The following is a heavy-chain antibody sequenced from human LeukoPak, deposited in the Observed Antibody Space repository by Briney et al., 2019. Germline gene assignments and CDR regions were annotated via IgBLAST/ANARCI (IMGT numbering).Heavy chain of an antibody. CDR3: ARDGALTGYPAGGEY. CDR1: GYTFTGYY. D-gene: IGHD3-9*01. Sequence: ASVTVSCKASGYTFTGYYMHWVRQAAGQGVEGMGWINPNSGGTNYAQKFQGWVTMTRDTSISTAYMELRRLRSDDTAVYYCARDGALTGYPAGGEYWGQGTLVTVSS. J-gene: IGHJ4*02. CDR2: INPNSGGT. V-gene: IGHV1-2*04.